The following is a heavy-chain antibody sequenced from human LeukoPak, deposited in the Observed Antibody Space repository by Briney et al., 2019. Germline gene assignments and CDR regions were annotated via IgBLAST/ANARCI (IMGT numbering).Heavy chain of an antibody. CDR2: IYTSGST. CDR1: GGSLSSYY. D-gene: IGHD3-3*01. V-gene: IGHV4-4*07. Sequence: PSETLSLTCTVSGGSLSSYYWTWIRQPAGKGLEWIGRIYTSGSTNYNPSLKNRVTMSVDTSKTQFSLKLSSVTAADTAVYYCARGVFGVGPLGWFDPWGQGTLVTVSS. CDR3: ARGVFGVGPLGWFDP. J-gene: IGHJ5*02.